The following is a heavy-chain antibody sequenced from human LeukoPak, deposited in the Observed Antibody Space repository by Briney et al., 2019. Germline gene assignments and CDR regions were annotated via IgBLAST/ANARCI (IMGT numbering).Heavy chain of an antibody. CDR3: AGQDFCSKSNCYLRPMDV. J-gene: IGHJ6*03. CDR2: IYYSGST. CDR1: GGSIRDYY. V-gene: IGHV4-59*01. Sequence: SETLSLTCTVSGGSIRDYYWNWIRQPPRKGLEWIGYIYYSGSTTYNPSPKSRLTMSVDTAKNQFHLKLRSVTVAETADYFCAGQDFCSKSNCYLRPMDVWGKGTTVTVSS. D-gene: IGHD3-3*01.